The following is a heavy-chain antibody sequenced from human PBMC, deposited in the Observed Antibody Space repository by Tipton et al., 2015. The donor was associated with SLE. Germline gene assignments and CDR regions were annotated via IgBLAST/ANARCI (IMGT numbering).Heavy chain of an antibody. V-gene: IGHV4-4*07. CDR2: IYNSGSP. J-gene: IGHJ4*02. CDR3: ARTQNLTFDH. Sequence: PGLVKPSETLSLACTASGGSISSYHWTWIRQPAGEGLEWIGRIYNSGSPSYIPSLKGRVTMSVDTSKNQFFLHLNSVTPEDTAVYYCARTQNLTFDHWGQGTVVTVSS. CDR1: GGSISSYH.